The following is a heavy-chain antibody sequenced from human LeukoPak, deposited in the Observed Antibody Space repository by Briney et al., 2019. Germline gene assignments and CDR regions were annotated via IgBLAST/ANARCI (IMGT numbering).Heavy chain of an antibody. V-gene: IGHV3-30*04. CDR3: ARGPGQLLWGAFDY. J-gene: IGHJ4*02. CDR1: GFTFSSYA. Sequence: PGGSLRLSCAASGFTFSSYAMHWVRQAPGKGLEWVAVISYDGSNKYYADSVKGRFTISRDNSKNTLYLQMNSLRAEDTAVYYCARGPGQLLWGAFDYWGQGTLVTVSS. CDR2: ISYDGSNK. D-gene: IGHD2-2*01.